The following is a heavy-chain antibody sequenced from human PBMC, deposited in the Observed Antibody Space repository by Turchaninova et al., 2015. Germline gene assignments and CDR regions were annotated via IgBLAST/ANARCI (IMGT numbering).Heavy chain of an antibody. J-gene: IGHJ4*02. CDR3: TTDLYSSSSTCYSH. CDR2: IRSKTDGGTI. V-gene: IGHV3-15*01. CDR1: GHTFGNAC. Sequence: EVQLVESGGGLVKPGGSLRLSCVVSGHTFGNACWGWVRRTPGKGLEWVGHIRSKTDGGTIDYAAPMKDRFTISRDDSKNTLYLQINSLKTEDTAVYYCTTDLYSSSSTCYSHWGQGTPVTVSS. D-gene: IGHD3-22*01.